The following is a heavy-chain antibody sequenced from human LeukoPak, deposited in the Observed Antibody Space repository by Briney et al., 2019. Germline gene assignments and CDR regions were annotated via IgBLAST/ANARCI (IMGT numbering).Heavy chain of an antibody. D-gene: IGHD3-10*01. CDR2: FYSGGDT. CDR3: AKLSLSGRSQSADY. J-gene: IGHJ4*02. V-gene: IGHV3-53*01. Sequence: GGSLRLSCAVSGFTVSSNHMSWVRQAPGKGLEWVSVFYSGGDTHYADSVRGRFTISRDNSKNTLFLQMNSLRAEDTAVYYCAKLSLSGRSQSADYWGQGTLVTVSS. CDR1: GFTVSSNH.